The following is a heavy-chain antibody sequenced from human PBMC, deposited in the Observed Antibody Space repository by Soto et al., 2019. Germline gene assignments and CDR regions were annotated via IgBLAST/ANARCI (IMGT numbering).Heavy chain of an antibody. J-gene: IGHJ3*02. Sequence: AETLCLTCTVSGGSIGSSSYYWGWIRQPPGKGLEWIGSIFYSGTTFYNPSLKSRVTISVDTSKNQFSLKLSSVTAADTAVHYCACIFSGGYSYGAVAFDIWGQGTMVTVSS. CDR3: ACIFSGGYSYGAVAFDI. CDR1: GGSIGSSSYY. CDR2: IFYSGTT. V-gene: IGHV4-39*01. D-gene: IGHD5-18*01.